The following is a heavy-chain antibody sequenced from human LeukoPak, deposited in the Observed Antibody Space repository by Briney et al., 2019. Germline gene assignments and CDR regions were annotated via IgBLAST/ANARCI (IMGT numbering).Heavy chain of an antibody. CDR3: ARLYGDYYFDY. D-gene: IGHD4-17*01. CDR2: IYYSGST. Sequence: SETLSLTCTVSGGSISSSSYYWGWIRQPPGKGLEWIESIYYSGSTYYNPSLKSRVTISVDTSKNQFSLKLSSVTAADTAVYYCARLYGDYYFDYWGQGTLVTVSS. J-gene: IGHJ4*02. V-gene: IGHV4-39*01. CDR1: GGSISSSSYY.